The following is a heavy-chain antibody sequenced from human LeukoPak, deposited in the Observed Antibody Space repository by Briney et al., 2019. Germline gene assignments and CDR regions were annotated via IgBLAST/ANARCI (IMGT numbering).Heavy chain of an antibody. J-gene: IGHJ3*01. CDR3: ARDYYDSSGYSRFDP. CDR2: INPNSGGT. Sequence: ASVKVSCKASGYTFTGYYMHWVRQAPGQGLEWMGWINPNSGGTDYAQKFQGRVTMTRDTSISTAYMEVSRLRSDDTAVYYCARDYYDSSGYSRFDPWGQGTMVTVSS. V-gene: IGHV1-2*02. CDR1: GYTFTGYY. D-gene: IGHD3-22*01.